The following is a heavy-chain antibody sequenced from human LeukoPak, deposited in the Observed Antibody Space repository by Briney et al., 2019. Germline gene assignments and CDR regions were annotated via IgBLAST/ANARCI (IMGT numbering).Heavy chain of an antibody. D-gene: IGHD6-19*01. J-gene: IGHJ4*02. CDR2: IRYDGNNK. Sequence: GGSLRLSCAASGFTFSSYGMHWVRQAPGKGLKWVAFIRYDGNNKYYADSVKGRFTISRDNSKNTLYLQMKSLRAEDTAVYYCAKGRAVAGTVPYYFDYWGQGTLVTVSS. CDR1: GFTFSSYG. V-gene: IGHV3-30*02. CDR3: AKGRAVAGTVPYYFDY.